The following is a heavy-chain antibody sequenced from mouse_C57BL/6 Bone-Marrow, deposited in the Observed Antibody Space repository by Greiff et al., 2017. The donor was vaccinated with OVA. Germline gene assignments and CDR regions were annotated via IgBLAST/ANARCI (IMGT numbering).Heavy chain of an antibody. J-gene: IGHJ1*03. V-gene: IGHV1-61*01. Sequence: QVQLQQPGAELVRPGSSVKLSCKASGYTFTSYWMDWVKQRPGQGLEWIGNIYPSDSETHYNQKFKDKATLTVDKSSSTAYMQLSSLTSEDSAVYYGAIYYGSLYWYFDVWGTGTTVTVSS. CDR1: GYTFTSYW. CDR3: AIYYGSLYWYFDV. D-gene: IGHD1-1*01. CDR2: IYPSDSET.